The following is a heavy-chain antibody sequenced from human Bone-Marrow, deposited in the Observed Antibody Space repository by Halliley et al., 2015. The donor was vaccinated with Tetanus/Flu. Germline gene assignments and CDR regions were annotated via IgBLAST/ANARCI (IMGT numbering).Heavy chain of an antibody. CDR2: ISPSNGNT. J-gene: IGHJ4*02. CDR1: GYTFTGFA. D-gene: IGHD2-2*01. V-gene: IGHV1-18*04. CDR3: ARDSELVVPTVFEN. Sequence: QMQLVQSGVEVKKPGASVRVSCKASGYTFTGFAINWVRQAPGQGLEWMGWISPSNGNTMYGQKFQGRVTMTTDTSTNTAYMDLRRLKSDDTAVYYCARDSELVVPTVFENWGQGTLVTVSS.